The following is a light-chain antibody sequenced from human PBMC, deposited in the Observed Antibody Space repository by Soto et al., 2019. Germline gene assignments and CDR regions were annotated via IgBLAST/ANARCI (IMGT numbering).Light chain of an antibody. CDR2: DAS. Sequence: DIQMTQSPSSLSASVGDRVTITCQASRDISVYLNWYQQKPGRPPKLLVFDASNLQTGVPSWFSESGSGTHFPFTISSLQPEDIATYYCQQYDNLPPYTFGQGTNVEI. CDR3: QQYDNLPPYT. CDR1: RDISVY. J-gene: IGKJ2*01. V-gene: IGKV1-33*01.